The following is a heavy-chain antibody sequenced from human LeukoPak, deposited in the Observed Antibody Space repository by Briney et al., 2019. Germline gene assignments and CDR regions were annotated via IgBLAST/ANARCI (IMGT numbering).Heavy chain of an antibody. Sequence: PGGSLRLSCAASGFTFSSYGMHWVRQAPGKRLEWVAFIRYDGSNKYYADSVKGRFTISRDNSKNTLYLQMNSLRAEDTAVYYCGLGELSGYGMDVWGQGTTVTVSS. V-gene: IGHV3-30*02. CDR3: GLGELSGYGMDV. J-gene: IGHJ6*02. D-gene: IGHD3-10*01. CDR2: IRYDGSNK. CDR1: GFTFSSYG.